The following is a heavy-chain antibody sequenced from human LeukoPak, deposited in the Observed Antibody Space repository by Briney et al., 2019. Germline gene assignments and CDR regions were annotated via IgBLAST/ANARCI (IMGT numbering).Heavy chain of an antibody. D-gene: IGHD3-10*01. V-gene: IGHV3-23*01. CDR3: AKDMVWFGDAFDI. CDR2: ISGSGGST. CDR1: GFTFSSYA. Sequence: QTGGSLRLSCAASGFTFSSYAMSWVRQAPGKGLEWVSAISGSGGSTYYADSVKGRFTISRDNSKNTLYLQMNSLRAEDTAVYYCAKDMVWFGDAFDIWGQGTMVTVSS. J-gene: IGHJ3*02.